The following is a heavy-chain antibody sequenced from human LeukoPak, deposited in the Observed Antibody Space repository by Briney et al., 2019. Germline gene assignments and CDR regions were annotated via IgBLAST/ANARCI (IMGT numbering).Heavy chain of an antibody. D-gene: IGHD2-15*01. J-gene: IGHJ4*02. CDR2: ISSSSSYI. CDR1: GFTFSSYS. CDR3: ARDRRLPHPLDY. Sequence: PGGSLRLSCAASGFTFSSYSMNWVRQAPGKGLEWVSSISSSSSYIYYADSVKGRFTISRDNAKNSLYLQMNSLRAEDTAVYYCARDRRLPHPLDYWGQGTLVTVSS. V-gene: IGHV3-21*01.